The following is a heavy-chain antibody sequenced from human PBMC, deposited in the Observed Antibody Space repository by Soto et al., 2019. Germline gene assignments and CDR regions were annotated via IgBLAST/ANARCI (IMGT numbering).Heavy chain of an antibody. Sequence: EEQLVESGGGLVQPWGSLRLSCAASGLTFSSYWMHWVRQAPGKGLVWFSRIKRDRSDTSYAGSVKGRFTISRDNAKSILYLQMNSLRAEDTAVYYCARDDGTGTYYPPSCGQGPLVTVSS. J-gene: IGHJ5*02. CDR3: ARDDGTGTYYPPS. D-gene: IGHD3-10*01. V-gene: IGHV3-74*01. CDR1: GLTFSSYW. CDR2: IKRDRSDT.